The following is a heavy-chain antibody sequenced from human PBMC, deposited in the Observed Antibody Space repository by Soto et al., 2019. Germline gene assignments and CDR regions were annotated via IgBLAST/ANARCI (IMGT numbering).Heavy chain of an antibody. CDR2: ISAYNGNT. CDR1: GYTFTSYG. V-gene: IGHV1-18*01. D-gene: IGHD3-3*01. CDR3: ARPHPTYYDFWSGPPHLYYYYGMDV. J-gene: IGHJ6*02. Sequence: ASVKVSCKASGYTFTSYGISWVRQAPGQGLEWMGWISAYNGNTNYAQKLQGRVTMTTDTSTSTAYMELSSLRSEDTAVYYCARPHPTYYDFWSGPPHLYYYYGMDVWGQGTTVTVSS.